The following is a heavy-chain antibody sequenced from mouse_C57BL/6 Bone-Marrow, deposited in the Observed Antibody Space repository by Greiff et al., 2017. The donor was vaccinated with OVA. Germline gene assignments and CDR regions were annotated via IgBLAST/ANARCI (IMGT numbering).Heavy chain of an antibody. CDR1: GFTFSNYW. V-gene: IGHV6-3*01. CDR2: IRLKSDNYAT. J-gene: IGHJ1*03. D-gene: IGHD1-1*01. CDR3: TVDTTVEDWYFDV. Sequence: EVMLVESGGGLVQPGGSMKLSCVASGFTFSNYWMNWVRQSPEKGLEWVAQIRLKSDNYATHYAESVKGRFTISRDDSKSSVYLQMNNLRAEDTGIYYCTVDTTVEDWYFDVWGTGTTVTVSS.